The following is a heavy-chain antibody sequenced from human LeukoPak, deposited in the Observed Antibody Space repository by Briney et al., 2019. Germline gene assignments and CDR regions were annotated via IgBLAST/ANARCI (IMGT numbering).Heavy chain of an antibody. D-gene: IGHD1-26*01. V-gene: IGHV4-34*01. CDR2: INHSGST. CDR3: ARAPGATLRWGASDY. J-gene: IGHJ4*02. CDR1: GGSFSGYY. Sequence: SETLSLTCAVYGGSFSGYYWSWIRQPPGTGLEWIGEINHSGSTNYNPSLKRRFTISVDTSKNQFSLKLSSVTAADTAVYYCARAPGATLRWGASDYWGQGTLVTVSS.